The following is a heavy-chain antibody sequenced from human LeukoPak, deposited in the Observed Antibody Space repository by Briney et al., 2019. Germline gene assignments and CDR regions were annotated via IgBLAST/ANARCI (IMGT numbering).Heavy chain of an antibody. Sequence: GGSLRLSCAASGFTFSDYYMNWIRQAPGKGLESVSYISSSSRFTNYAVSVKGRFTISRDNARNSLYLQMHSLRAEDTAVYYCARGGGTYYGQDSFLFDYWGQGTVVTVSS. CDR2: ISSSSRFT. J-gene: IGHJ4*02. D-gene: IGHD3-22*01. CDR1: GFTFSDYY. V-gene: IGHV3-11*05. CDR3: ARGGGTYYGQDSFLFDY.